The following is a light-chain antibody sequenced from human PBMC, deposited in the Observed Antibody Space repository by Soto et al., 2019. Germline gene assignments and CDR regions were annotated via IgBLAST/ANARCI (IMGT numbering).Light chain of an antibody. CDR3: QQYNNWIT. Sequence: EIIMTRSPDTLYVSRGERATLSCMASQSVSSNLAWYQQKPGQAPRLLIYGASTRATGIPARFSGSGSGTEFTLTISSLQSEDFAVYYCQQYNNWITFGQGTRLEIK. CDR1: QSVSSN. V-gene: IGKV3-15*01. J-gene: IGKJ5*01. CDR2: GAS.